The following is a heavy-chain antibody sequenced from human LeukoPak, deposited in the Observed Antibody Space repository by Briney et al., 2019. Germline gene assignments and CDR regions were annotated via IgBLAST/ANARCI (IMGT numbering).Heavy chain of an antibody. V-gene: IGHV4-39*07. J-gene: IGHJ4*02. CDR1: GDSFTSVTDY. Sequence: SETLSLTCTVSGDSFTSVTDYWAWIRQPPGKGLEWIASGDYSGGTYYNPSLESRVAISADMSKNQISLKLTSVTGADTAVYYCAGERGEEYSSGWYKTNFFDNWGQGIWVTVSS. D-gene: IGHD6-19*01. CDR3: AGERGEEYSSGWYKTNFFDN. CDR2: GDYSGGT.